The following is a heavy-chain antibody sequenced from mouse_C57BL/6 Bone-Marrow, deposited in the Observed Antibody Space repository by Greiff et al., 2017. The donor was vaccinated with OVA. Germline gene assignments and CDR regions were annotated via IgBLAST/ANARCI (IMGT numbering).Heavy chain of an antibody. Sequence: VKLVESGPGLVAPSQSLSITCTVSGFSLTSYAISWVRQPPGKGLEWLGVIWTGGGTNYNSALKSRLSISKDNSKSQVFLKMNSLQTDDTARYYCARTSYYGNYDAMDYWGQGASVTVSS. D-gene: IGHD2-1*01. CDR1: GFSLTSYA. CDR2: IWTGGGT. J-gene: IGHJ4*01. CDR3: ARTSYYGNYDAMDY. V-gene: IGHV2-9-1*01.